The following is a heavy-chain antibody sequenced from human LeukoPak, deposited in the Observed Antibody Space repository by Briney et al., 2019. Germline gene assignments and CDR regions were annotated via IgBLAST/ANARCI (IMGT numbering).Heavy chain of an antibody. CDR2: INRDGTEK. J-gene: IGHJ4*02. D-gene: IGHD2/OR15-2a*01. CDR1: GFTLSIYW. V-gene: IGHV3-7*04. CDR3: ARNMGDY. Sequence: GGSLRLSCAASGFTLSIYWMTWVRQAPGKGLEWVANINRDGTEKNYVDSVKGRFTISRDNAKNSLYLQMNSLRAEDTAVYYCARNMGDYWGQGALVTVSS.